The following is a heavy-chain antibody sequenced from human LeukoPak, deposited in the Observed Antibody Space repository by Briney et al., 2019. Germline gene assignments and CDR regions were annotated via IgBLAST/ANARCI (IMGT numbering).Heavy chain of an antibody. Sequence: SETLSLTCTVSGGSISSSTYYWGRIRQPPGKGLEWIGSIYYSGSTSYNPSLKSRVTISVDTSKNQFSLKLDSVTAADPAVYYSARNASHSGTSYLDYWGKGTLVTVSS. J-gene: IGHJ4*02. CDR3: ARNASHSGTSYLDY. V-gene: IGHV4-39*01. CDR2: IYYSGST. D-gene: IGHD5-12*01. CDR1: GGSISSSTYY.